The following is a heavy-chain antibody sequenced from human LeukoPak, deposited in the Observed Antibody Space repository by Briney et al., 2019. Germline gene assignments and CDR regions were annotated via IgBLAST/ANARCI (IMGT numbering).Heavy chain of an antibody. J-gene: IGHJ4*02. CDR3: AREKLWFGEFPFDN. CDR1: GYTFIGYY. V-gene: IGHV1-2*02. CDR2: INPNSGGT. Sequence: ASVKVSCKTSGYTFIGYYMHWVRQAPGQGLEWMGWINPNSGGTNYAQKFQGRVTMTRDTSITTAYMELSRLRSDDTAVYYCAREKLWFGEFPFDNWGQGTLVSVSS. D-gene: IGHD3-10*01.